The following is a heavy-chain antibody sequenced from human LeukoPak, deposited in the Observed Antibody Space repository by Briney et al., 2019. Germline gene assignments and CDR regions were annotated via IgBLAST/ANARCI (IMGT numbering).Heavy chain of an antibody. CDR3: ARDRGTAETFDI. J-gene: IGHJ3*02. Sequence: GRSLRLSCAASGFTFSSYGMHWVRQAPGKGLEWVASIKQDGSEKYFVDSVKGRFTISRDNAKNSLYLQMSSLAAEDTAVYYCARDRGTAETFDIWGQGTLVTVSS. V-gene: IGHV3-7*01. D-gene: IGHD1-1*01. CDR2: IKQDGSEK. CDR1: GFTFSSYG.